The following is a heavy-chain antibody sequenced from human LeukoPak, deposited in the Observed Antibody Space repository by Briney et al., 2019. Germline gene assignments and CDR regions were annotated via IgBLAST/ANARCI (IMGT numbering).Heavy chain of an antibody. CDR1: GFTFSSYS. J-gene: IGHJ4*02. CDR3: ARGDRDLYCSSTSCYPVL. Sequence: GESLRLSCVASGFTFSSYSMNWVRQAPGKGLEWVSSISSSSSYIYYADSVKGRFTISRDNAKNSLYLQMNSLRAEDTAVYYCARGDRDLYCSSTSCYPVLGGQGTLVTVSS. V-gene: IGHV3-21*01. CDR2: ISSSSSYI. D-gene: IGHD2-2*01.